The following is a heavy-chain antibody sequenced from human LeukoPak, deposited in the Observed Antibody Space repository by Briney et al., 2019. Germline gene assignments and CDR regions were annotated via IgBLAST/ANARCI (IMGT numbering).Heavy chain of an antibody. J-gene: IGHJ4*02. Sequence: GSLRLSCAASGFTFSNAWMSWVRQAPGKGLEWVGRIKRKTDGGTTDYAAPVKGRFTISRDDSKNTLYLQMNSLKTEDTAVYYCTTDPIVGATVDYWGQGTLVTVSS. D-gene: IGHD1-26*01. V-gene: IGHV3-15*01. CDR1: GFTFSNAW. CDR2: IKRKTDGGTT. CDR3: TTDPIVGATVDY.